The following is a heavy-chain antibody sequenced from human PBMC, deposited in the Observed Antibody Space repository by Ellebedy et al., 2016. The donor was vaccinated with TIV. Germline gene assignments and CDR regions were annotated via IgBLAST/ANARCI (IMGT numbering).Heavy chain of an antibody. J-gene: IGHJ4*02. V-gene: IGHV3-53*01. CDR3: ARDRISASGIFDY. CDR2: IYSGGGT. Sequence: GESLKISCAASGFTVSSNFMSWVRQAPGKGLEWVSVIYSGGGTYYADSVKGRFTISRDNSKNTLYLQMNSLRAEDTAVYYCARDRISASGIFDYWGQGTLVTVSS. D-gene: IGHD6-13*01. CDR1: GFTVSSNF.